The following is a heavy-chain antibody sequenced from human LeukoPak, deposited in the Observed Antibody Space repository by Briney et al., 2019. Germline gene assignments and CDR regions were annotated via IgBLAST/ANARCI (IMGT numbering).Heavy chain of an antibody. J-gene: IGHJ4*02. D-gene: IGHD3-10*01. CDR3: ARILVRGVNDY. CDR2: ISSNSSYI. CDR1: GFTFSSYS. Sequence: GGSLRLSCAASGFTFSSYSMNWVRQAPGKGLEWVSSISSNSSYIYYADSVKGRFTISRDNAKNSLYLQMNSLRAEDTAVYYCARILVRGVNDYWGQGTLVTVSS. V-gene: IGHV3-21*01.